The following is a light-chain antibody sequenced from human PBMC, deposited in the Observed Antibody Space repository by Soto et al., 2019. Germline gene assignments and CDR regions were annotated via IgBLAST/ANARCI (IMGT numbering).Light chain of an antibody. CDR2: DVT. CDR1: SRDIGNYNL. V-gene: IGLV2-23*02. Sequence: QSVLTQPASVSGSPGQSITMSCTGTSRDIGNYNLVSWYQHHPGKAPKLIISDVTKRPSGVSDRFSGSKSGNTASLTISGLQTEDEADYSCCSYAGANWVFGGGTKLTVI. J-gene: IGLJ3*02. CDR3: CSYAGANWV.